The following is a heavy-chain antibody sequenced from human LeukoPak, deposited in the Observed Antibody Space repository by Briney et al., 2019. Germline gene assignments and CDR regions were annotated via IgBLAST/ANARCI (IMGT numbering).Heavy chain of an antibody. CDR1: GFTFGDYA. CDR3: TRVRSGNDFDY. D-gene: IGHD3-10*01. CDR2: IRSKAYGGTT. V-gene: IGHV3-49*04. Sequence: GRSLRLSCTTSGFTFGDYAMSWVGQAPGKGLEWVGFIRSKAYGGTTQYAASVKGRFTISRDDSKSIAYLQMSSLKTEDTAVYCCTRVRSGNDFDYWGQGTLVTVSS. J-gene: IGHJ4*02.